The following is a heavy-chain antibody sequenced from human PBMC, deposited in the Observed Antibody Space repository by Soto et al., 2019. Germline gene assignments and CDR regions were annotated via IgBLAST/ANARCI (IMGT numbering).Heavy chain of an antibody. CDR2: ISGRGVTT. V-gene: IGHV3-23*01. J-gene: IGHJ3*02. CDR1: GFTFSSYA. Sequence: EMQLLESGGDLVQPGGSLRLSCAASGFTFSSYAMTWVRQAPGKGLEYVSAISGRGVTTYYADSMKGRFTISRDNSKNTLYLQLNSLSADDTAVYYCAKDRDDIGMVDAFEIWGQGTMVTVSS. CDR3: AKDRDDIGMVDAFEI. D-gene: IGHD2-15*01.